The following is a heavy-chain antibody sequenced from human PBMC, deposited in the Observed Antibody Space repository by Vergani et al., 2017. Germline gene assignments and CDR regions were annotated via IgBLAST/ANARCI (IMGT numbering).Heavy chain of an antibody. Sequence: QVQLVESGGGVVQPGRSLRLSCAASGFTFSSYGMHWVRQAPGKGLEWVAVISYDGSNKYYADSVKGRFTISRDNSKNTLYLQMNSLRAEDTAVYYCAREIRRGIGGWFDPWGQGTLVTVSS. CDR3: AREIRRGIGGWFDP. V-gene: IGHV3-30*03. CDR2: ISYDGSNK. CDR1: GFTFSSYG. D-gene: IGHD1-26*01. J-gene: IGHJ5*02.